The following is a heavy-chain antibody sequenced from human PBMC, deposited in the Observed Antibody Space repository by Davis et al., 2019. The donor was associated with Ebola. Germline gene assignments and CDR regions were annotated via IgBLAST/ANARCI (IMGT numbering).Heavy chain of an antibody. CDR2: IYYSGST. CDR1: GGSISSYY. CDR3: AREGVYSNYVYYYYGMDV. Sequence: SETLSLTCTVSGGSISSYYWSWIRQPPGKGLEWIGYIYYSGSTNYNPSLKSRVTISVDTSKNQFSLKLSSVTAADTAVYYCAREGVYSNYVYYYYGMDVWGQGTTVTVSS. D-gene: IGHD4-11*01. V-gene: IGHV4-59*12. J-gene: IGHJ6*02.